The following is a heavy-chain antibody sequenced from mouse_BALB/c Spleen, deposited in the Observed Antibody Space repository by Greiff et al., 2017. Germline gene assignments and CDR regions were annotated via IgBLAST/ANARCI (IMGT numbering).Heavy chain of an antibody. D-gene: IGHD1-1*01. CDR2: IYPGDGDT. V-gene: IGHV1-80*01. CDR1: GYAFSSYW. J-gene: IGHJ4*01. Sequence: QVQLQQSGAELVRPGSSVKISCKASGYAFSSYWMNWVKQRPGQGLEWIGQIYPGDGDTNYNGKFKGKATLTADKSSSTAYMQLSSLTSEDSAVYFCARILRSYAMDYWGQGTSVTVSS. CDR3: ARILRSYAMDY.